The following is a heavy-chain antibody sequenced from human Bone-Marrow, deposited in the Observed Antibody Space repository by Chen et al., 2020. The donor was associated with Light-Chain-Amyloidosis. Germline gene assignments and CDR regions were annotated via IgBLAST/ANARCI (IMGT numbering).Heavy chain of an antibody. CDR2: ISGDGGRA. CDR1: GFTFDDYP. Sequence: EVQLVESGGVVVQPGESLRLSCEASGFTFDDYPMHWVRQAPGESLEWVSLISGDGGRAYYADSLNGRFTISRDNSKNSLYLQMNSLSTEDTALYYCAKGQGGSGWHFDSWGQGTLVTVSS. J-gene: IGHJ4*02. CDR3: AKGQGGSGWHFDS. V-gene: IGHV3-43*01. D-gene: IGHD6-19*01.